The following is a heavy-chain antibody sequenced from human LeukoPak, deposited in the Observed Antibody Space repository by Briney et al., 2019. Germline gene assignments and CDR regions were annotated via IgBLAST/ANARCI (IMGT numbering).Heavy chain of an antibody. D-gene: IGHD7-27*01. V-gene: IGHV1-8*01. CDR2: MSPNNGDT. CDR3: ARNPPRTGDFNS. Sequence: ASVKVSCKTSGYTFTNYDINWVRQATGQGLEWLGWMSPNNGDTGYAQKFQGRVTMTRDTSTNTAYMELSGLTSEDTAVYYCARNPPRTGDFNSWGQGALVTVPS. J-gene: IGHJ4*02. CDR1: GYTFTNYD.